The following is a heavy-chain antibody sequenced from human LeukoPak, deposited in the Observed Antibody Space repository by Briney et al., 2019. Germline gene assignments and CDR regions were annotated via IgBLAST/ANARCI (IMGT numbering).Heavy chain of an antibody. CDR1: GFTFSSYA. CDR3: AKVPEVSSSWYEYYLDY. V-gene: IGHV3-23*01. Sequence: GGSLRLSCAASGFTFSSYAMSWVRQAPGKGLEWVSAISGSGGSTYYADSVKGRFTISRDNSKNTLYLQMNSLRAEDTAVYYCAKVPEVSSSWYEYYLDYWGQGTLVTVSS. J-gene: IGHJ4*02. D-gene: IGHD6-13*01. CDR2: ISGSGGST.